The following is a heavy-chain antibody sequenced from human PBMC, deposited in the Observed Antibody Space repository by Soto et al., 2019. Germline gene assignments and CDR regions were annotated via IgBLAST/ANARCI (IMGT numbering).Heavy chain of an antibody. CDR2: ISGSGTTT. V-gene: IGHV3-23*01. Sequence: EVQLLESGGDLVQPGGSLRLSCAASGFIFSSYAMSWVRQAPGKGLEWVSGISGSGTTTYYADSVKGRFTISRDNSKNTLYLQMSRLGAEQAAVYFCANERPVTFGFLAGYRSYDLDYWGQGTLVTVSS. CDR3: ANERPVTFGFLAGYRSYDLDY. CDR1: GFIFSSYA. J-gene: IGHJ4*02. D-gene: IGHD3-9*01.